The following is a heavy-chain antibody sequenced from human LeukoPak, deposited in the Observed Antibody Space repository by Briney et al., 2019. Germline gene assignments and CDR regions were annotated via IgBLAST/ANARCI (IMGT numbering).Heavy chain of an antibody. D-gene: IGHD5-12*01. CDR1: GGSINNYY. CDR2: IYSSGST. J-gene: IGHJ4*02. CDR3: ARVGTRAFLFDY. V-gene: IGHV4-4*07. Sequence: SETLSLTCTVSGGSINNYYWSWIRQPAGKGLEWIGRIYSSGSTNYNPSLKSRVTMSVDTSKKQFSLKLSSVTAADTAVYYCARVGTRAFLFDYWGQGTLVAVSS.